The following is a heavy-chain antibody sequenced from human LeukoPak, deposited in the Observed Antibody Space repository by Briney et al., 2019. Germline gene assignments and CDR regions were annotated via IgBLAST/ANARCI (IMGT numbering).Heavy chain of an antibody. D-gene: IGHD3-10*01. V-gene: IGHV1-18*04. J-gene: IGHJ4*02. Sequence: GALVKVSCKASGYTFTSYGISWVRQAPGQGLEWMGWISAYNGNTNYAQKLQGRVTMTTDTSTSTAYMELRSLRSDDTAVYYCARASSYGSGSYDFDYWGQGTLVTVSS. CDR1: GYTFTSYG. CDR3: ARASSYGSGSYDFDY. CDR2: ISAYNGNT.